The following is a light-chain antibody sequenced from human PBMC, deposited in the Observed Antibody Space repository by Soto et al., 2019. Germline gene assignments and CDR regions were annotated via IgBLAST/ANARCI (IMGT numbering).Light chain of an antibody. J-gene: IGLJ1*01. CDR2: GNS. Sequence: QSVLTQPPSVSGAPGQRVTISCTGNSSNIGAGYDVHWYQQLPGTAPKLLIYGNSNRPSGVPDRFSGSKSGTSASLAITGLQAEDEADYYCQSYDSSLSGYVFGPGTKVTVL. CDR3: QSYDSSLSGYV. CDR1: SSNIGAGYD. V-gene: IGLV1-40*01.